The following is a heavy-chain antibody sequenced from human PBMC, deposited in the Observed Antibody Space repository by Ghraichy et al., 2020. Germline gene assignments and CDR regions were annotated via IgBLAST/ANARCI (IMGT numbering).Heavy chain of an antibody. CDR3: ARLCPPGSTGCYTGVNF. D-gene: IGHD2-2*02. J-gene: IGHJ4*02. V-gene: IGHV4-39*01. CDR2: IFYSGST. Sequence: SETLSLTCTVSGGSISNYNYFWGWIRQPPGKGLESIGYIFYSGSTYYNPSLKGRVTISVDTSNNQLSLKVTSVTAADTSMYYCARLCPPGSTGCYTGVNFCGQGTLVTVTS. CDR1: GGSISNYNYF.